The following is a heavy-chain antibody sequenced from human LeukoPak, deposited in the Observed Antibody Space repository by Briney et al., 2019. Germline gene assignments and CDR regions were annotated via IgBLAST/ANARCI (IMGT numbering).Heavy chain of an antibody. D-gene: IGHD6-13*01. CDR2: ISYDGNNK. CDR3: ARVGSIAAAGTSDY. V-gene: IGHV3-30*03. Sequence: GGSLRLSCAASGFTFSKYGMHWVRQAPGKGLEWAAVISYDGNNKYYADSVKGRFTISRDNAENSLYLQVNSLRAEDTAVYYCARVGSIAAAGTSDYWGQGTLVTVSS. J-gene: IGHJ4*02. CDR1: GFTFSKYG.